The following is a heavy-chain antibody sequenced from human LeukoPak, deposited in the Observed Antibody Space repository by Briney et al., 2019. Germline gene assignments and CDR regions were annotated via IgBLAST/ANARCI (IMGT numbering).Heavy chain of an antibody. CDR1: GGTFSSYA. D-gene: IGHD5-12*01. CDR2: IIPIFGTA. Sequence: ASVKVSCKASGGTFSSYAISWVRQAPGQGLEWMGRIIPIFGTANYAQKFQGRVTITTDEYTSTAYMELSSLRSEDTAVYYSARSSVATISSSYWGQGTLVTVSS. V-gene: IGHV1-69*05. J-gene: IGHJ4*02. CDR3: ARSSVATISSSY.